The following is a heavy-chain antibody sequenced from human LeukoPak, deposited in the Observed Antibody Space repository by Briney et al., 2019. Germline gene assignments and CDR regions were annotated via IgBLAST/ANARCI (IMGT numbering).Heavy chain of an antibody. D-gene: IGHD3-22*01. Sequence: GASVKVSCKASGYTFTSHDINWVRQATGQGLEWMGWMNPNSGNTGYAQKFQGRVTMTRNTSISTAYVELSSLRSEDTAVYYCAREGPMWGYYDSNSGGIDYWGQGTLVTVSS. CDR2: MNPNSGNT. CDR1: GYTFTSHD. V-gene: IGHV1-8*01. CDR3: AREGPMWGYYDSNSGGIDY. J-gene: IGHJ4*02.